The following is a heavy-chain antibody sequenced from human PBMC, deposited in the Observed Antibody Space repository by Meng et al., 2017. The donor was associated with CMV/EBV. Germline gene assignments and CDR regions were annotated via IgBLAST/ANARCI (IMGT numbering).Heavy chain of an antibody. D-gene: IGHD1-26*01. V-gene: IGHV1-69*16. CDR3: ARDGPGGGNYCLF. CDR2: TIPLLDSP. J-gene: IGHJ4*02. Sequence: SVTVSCQISGGTFNTYSITWVRQAPGQGFELMGLTIPLLDSPSYAQKFRGRVSITTDESTSTVAMELTSLTSEDTAVYYCARDGPGGGNYCLFWGQGTLVTVSS. CDR1: GGTFNTYS.